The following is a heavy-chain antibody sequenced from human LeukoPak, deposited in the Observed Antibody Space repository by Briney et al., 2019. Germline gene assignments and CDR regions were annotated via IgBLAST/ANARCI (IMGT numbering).Heavy chain of an antibody. J-gene: IGHJ4*02. V-gene: IGHV3-64*02. D-gene: IGHD5-12*01. CDR3: ARDHSGAVADY. Sequence: HPGGSLRLSCAASGFSFSSYAMHWVRQAPGKGLEYVSSVSSNGRFTSYADSVKGRFTISKDQSKNTVFLQMGSLRPEDMGLYYCARDHSGAVADYWGQGTLVTVSS. CDR1: GFSFSSYA. CDR2: VSSNGRFT.